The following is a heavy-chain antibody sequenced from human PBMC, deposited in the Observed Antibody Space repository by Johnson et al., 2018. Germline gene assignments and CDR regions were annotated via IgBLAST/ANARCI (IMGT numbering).Heavy chain of an antibody. Sequence: QVQLQQWGAALLKXSETLSLXCAVYGGSFSGYYWSWIRQPPGKGLEWIGEINHSGSTNYNPSLQSRVTISVDTSKNQFSLKLSSVTAADTAVYSCARVYYYDSSAFDAFDIWGQGTMVTVSS. J-gene: IGHJ3*02. CDR2: INHSGST. D-gene: IGHD3-22*01. V-gene: IGHV4-34*01. CDR1: GGSFSGYY. CDR3: ARVYYYDSSAFDAFDI.